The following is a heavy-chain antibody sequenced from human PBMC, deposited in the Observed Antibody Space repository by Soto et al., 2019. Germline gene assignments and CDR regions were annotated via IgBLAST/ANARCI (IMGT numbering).Heavy chain of an antibody. CDR2: VHFSGVI. CDR3: GRGGDAHKMGRH. D-gene: IGHD2-2*01. V-gene: IGHV4-61*01. CDR1: DDSLSSHNYY. Sequence: QVQLQESGPGLVKPSETLSLTCSVSDDSLSSHNYYWSWIRQPPGRGLEWIGFVHFSGVIYYNASLHSRATISVATSRRQISLMLTSLTAADTAVYFCGRGGDAHKMGRHWGPGTRVTVSS. J-gene: IGHJ1*01.